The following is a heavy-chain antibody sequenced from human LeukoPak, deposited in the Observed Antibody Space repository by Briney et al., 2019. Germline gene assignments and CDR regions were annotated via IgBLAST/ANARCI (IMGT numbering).Heavy chain of an antibody. CDR2: INPSGGST. V-gene: IGHV1-46*01. CDR3: ARASGRDGYPGQIDY. Sequence: ASVKVSCKASGYTFTSYYMHWVRQAPGQGLEWMGIINPSGGSTSYAQKFQGRVTMTRDTSTSTVYMELSSLRSEDTAVYYCARASGRDGYPGQIDYWGQGTLVTVSS. D-gene: IGHD5-24*01. CDR1: GYTFTSYY. J-gene: IGHJ4*02.